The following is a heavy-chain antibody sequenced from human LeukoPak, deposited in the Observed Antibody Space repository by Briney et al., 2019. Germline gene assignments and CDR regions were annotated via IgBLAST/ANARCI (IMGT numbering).Heavy chain of an antibody. D-gene: IGHD3-10*01. CDR1: GYSFTSYW. J-gene: IGHJ4*02. V-gene: IGHV5-51*01. CDR3: ARVITMVRGVMVSDYFDY. Sequence: GGSLKISCKGSGYSFTSYWIGWVRQMPGKGLEWMGIIYPGDSDTKYSPSFQGQVTISADKSISTAYLQWSSLKASDTAMYYCARVITMVRGVMVSDYFDYWGQGTLVTVSS. CDR2: IYPGDSDT.